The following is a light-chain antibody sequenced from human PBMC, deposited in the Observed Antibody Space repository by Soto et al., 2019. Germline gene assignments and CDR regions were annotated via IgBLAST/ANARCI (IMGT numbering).Light chain of an antibody. CDR3: QHYDSPPYT. CDR2: DAY. Sequence: EIVLTQSPGTLSLSPGERAILSCGASQTVSSVYLAWYQQKPGLAPRLLIYDAYSRATGTPDRFSGSGSGTDFTLTISRLEPEDFAVYYCQHYDSPPYTFGQGTKLEIK. CDR1: QTVSSVY. V-gene: IGKV3D-20*01. J-gene: IGKJ2*01.